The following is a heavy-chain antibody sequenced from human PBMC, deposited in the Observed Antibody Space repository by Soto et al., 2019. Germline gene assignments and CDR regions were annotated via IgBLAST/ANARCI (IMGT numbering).Heavy chain of an antibody. J-gene: IGHJ4*02. CDR3: AKGFVFGWYPPNYFDY. CDR1: GFTFSTYA. V-gene: IGHV3-23*01. CDR2: ISGSGGGT. D-gene: IGHD6-19*01. Sequence: PGGSLRLSCAASGFTFSTYAMTWIRQAPGKGLEWVSTISGSGGGTYYTDSVKGRFTISRDNSKNKLYLQMNSLRAEDTAVYYCAKGFVFGWYPPNYFDYWGQGTLVTVSS.